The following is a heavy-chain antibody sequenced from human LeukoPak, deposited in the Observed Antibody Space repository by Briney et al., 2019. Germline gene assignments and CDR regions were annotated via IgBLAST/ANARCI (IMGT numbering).Heavy chain of an antibody. J-gene: IGHJ4*02. CDR3: AREGSDYDVDY. Sequence: GGSLRLSCAASGFTFSTYWMHWVRQAPGKGLVWVSRINGDGTTTSYADSVKGRFTISRDNAKNTLYLQMNSLRAEDTAVYYCAREGSDYDVDYWGQGTLVTVSS. CDR2: INGDGTTT. CDR1: GFTFSTYW. V-gene: IGHV3-74*01. D-gene: IGHD5-12*01.